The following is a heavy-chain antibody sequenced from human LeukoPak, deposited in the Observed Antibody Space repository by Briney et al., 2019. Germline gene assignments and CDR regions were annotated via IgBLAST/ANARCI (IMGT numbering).Heavy chain of an antibody. CDR1: GFTLSNYW. CDR3: ARGGGLDV. D-gene: IGHD3-16*01. V-gene: IGHV3-74*01. CDR2: INSGGRTT. Sequence: GGSLRLSCAASGFTLSNYWMHWVRHAPGKGLVWVSRINSGGRTTGYAGSVKGRFTISRDNAKNSLYLQMSDLRAEDTAVYFCARGGGLDVWGQGATVTVSS. J-gene: IGHJ6*02.